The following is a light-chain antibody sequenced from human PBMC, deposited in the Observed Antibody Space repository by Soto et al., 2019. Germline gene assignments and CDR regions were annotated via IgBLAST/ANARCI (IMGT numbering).Light chain of an antibody. CDR1: SSDVGSYNL. CDR3: CSYAGSVV. J-gene: IGLJ2*01. Sequence: QSALTQPASVSGSPGQSITISCTGTSSDVGSYNLVSWYQQHQGKAPKLMIYEGSKRPSGVSNRFSGSKSGNTASLTISGLQAEDEADYYCCSYAGSVVSGGGTKLTVL. V-gene: IGLV2-23*01. CDR2: EGS.